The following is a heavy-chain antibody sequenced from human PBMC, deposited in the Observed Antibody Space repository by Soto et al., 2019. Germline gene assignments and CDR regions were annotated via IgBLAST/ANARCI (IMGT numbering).Heavy chain of an antibody. V-gene: IGHV4-34*01. CDR3: ARGQRNTAMLLSQYYYYGMDV. D-gene: IGHD5-18*01. CDR1: GGSFSGHY. CDR2: INHSGST. Sequence: PSETLSLTCAVYGGSFSGHYWRWIRQPPGKGLEWIGEINHSGSTNYNPSLKSRVTISVDTSKNQFSLKLSSVTAADTAVHYCARGQRNTAMLLSQYYYYGMDVWGQGTTVT. J-gene: IGHJ6*02.